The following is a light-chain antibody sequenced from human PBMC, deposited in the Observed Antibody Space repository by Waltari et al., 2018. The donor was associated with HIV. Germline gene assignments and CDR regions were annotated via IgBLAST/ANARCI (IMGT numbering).Light chain of an antibody. CDR1: SSKFGNAF. Sequence: QSVLTQPPSVSAAPGQKVTISCSGSSSKFGNAFVSWYQHPPGAAPNILIYDNDKRPSGMSDRFSGAKAGTSATLGITGLQTGDEADYYCGTWDTSLGAGVFGGGTKLTVL. J-gene: IGLJ3*02. CDR3: GTWDTSLGAGV. CDR2: DND. V-gene: IGLV1-51*01.